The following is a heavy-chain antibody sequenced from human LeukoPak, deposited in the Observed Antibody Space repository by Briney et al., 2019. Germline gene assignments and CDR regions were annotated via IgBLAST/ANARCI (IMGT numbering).Heavy chain of an antibody. CDR3: ARDFSSGSYYGDYYFDY. D-gene: IGHD1-26*01. CDR2: ITDSSSSM. J-gene: IGHJ4*02. CDR1: GFTFSSYW. Sequence: PGGSLRLSCAASGFTFSSYWMHWVRQAPGKGLEWVSSITDSSSSMYYADSVKGRFTISRDNAKNSLYLQMNSLRAEDTAVYYCARDFSSGSYYGDYYFDYWGQGTLVTVSS. V-gene: IGHV3-21*01.